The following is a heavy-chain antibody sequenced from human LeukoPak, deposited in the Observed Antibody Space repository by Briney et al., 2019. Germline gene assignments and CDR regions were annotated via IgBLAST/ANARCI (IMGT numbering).Heavy chain of an antibody. CDR2: INTSGST. CDR1: GGSISSGSYF. D-gene: IGHD6-13*01. V-gene: IGHV4-61*02. CDR3: AREGYTSSWYSGYYYFDY. Sequence: TSETLSLTCTVSGGSISSGSYFWTWIRQPAGKGLEWIGRINTSGSTNYNPSLKSRVTISVGTSKNQFSLKLSSVTAADTAVFYCAREGYTSSWYSGYYYFDYWGQGTLVTVSS. J-gene: IGHJ4*02.